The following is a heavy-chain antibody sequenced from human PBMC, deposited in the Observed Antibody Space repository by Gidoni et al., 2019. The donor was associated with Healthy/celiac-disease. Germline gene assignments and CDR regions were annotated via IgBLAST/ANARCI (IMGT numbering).Heavy chain of an antibody. D-gene: IGHD3-16*01. V-gene: IGHV3-23*01. CDR1: GFTISEFA. Sequence: EVQLMESGGGLVQPGGSLRLSCSASGFTISEFAMGWVRQAPGKGLEWVSSISGSGGSTYYADSVRGRFTISRDNSKNTLFLQMNGLRAEDTATYYCAKHNSEYVWGSFPDYWGQGTLVTVSS. CDR3: AKHNSEYVWGSFPDY. J-gene: IGHJ4*02. CDR2: ISGSGGST.